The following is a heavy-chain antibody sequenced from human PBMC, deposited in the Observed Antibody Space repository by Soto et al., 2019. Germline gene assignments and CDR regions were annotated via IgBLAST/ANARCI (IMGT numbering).Heavy chain of an antibody. CDR3: AKDKHPDGAWAFDS. J-gene: IGHJ4*02. CDR1: GFTFSTYT. D-gene: IGHD4-17*01. Sequence: EVQLLESGGDLVHPGGSLRLSCVASGFTFSTYTMNWVRQAPGRGLEWVSAIIGADGSTRYADSVKGRFTISRDNSKNTLYLQINTRRAGDTAVNYCAKDKHPDGAWAFDSGGRGTLVTVPP. V-gene: IGHV3-23*01. CDR2: IIGADGST.